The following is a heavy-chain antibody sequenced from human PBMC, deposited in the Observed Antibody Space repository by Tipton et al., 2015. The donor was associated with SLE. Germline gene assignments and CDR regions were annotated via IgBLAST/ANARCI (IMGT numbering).Heavy chain of an antibody. Sequence: TLSLTCTVSGGSISSSSYYWGWIRQPPGKGLEWIANIYYSGSTFYNPSLKSRVSISVDTSKNQFSLRLNSATAADTAVYYCARRSSSLGVYFNYWGQGTLVTVSS. V-gene: IGHV4-39*07. D-gene: IGHD6-6*01. CDR1: GGSISSSSYY. CDR2: IYYSGST. CDR3: ARRSSSLGVYFNY. J-gene: IGHJ4*02.